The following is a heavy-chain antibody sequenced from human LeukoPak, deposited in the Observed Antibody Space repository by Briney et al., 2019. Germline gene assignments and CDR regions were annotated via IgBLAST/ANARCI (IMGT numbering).Heavy chain of an antibody. V-gene: IGHV4-30-4*01. Sequence: SETLSLTCTVSGGSISSGDYYWSWIRQPPGKGLEWIGYIYYSESTYYNPSLKSRVTISVDTSKNQFSLKLSSVTAADTAVYYCARDSSQQLGGVDYWGQGTLVTVSS. CDR3: ARDSSQQLGGVDY. CDR2: IYYSEST. CDR1: GGSISSGDYY. J-gene: IGHJ4*02. D-gene: IGHD6-13*01.